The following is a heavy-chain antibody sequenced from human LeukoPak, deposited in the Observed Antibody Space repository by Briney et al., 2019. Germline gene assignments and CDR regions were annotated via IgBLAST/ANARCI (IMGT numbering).Heavy chain of an antibody. J-gene: IGHJ4*02. CDR1: GFTFSSYT. D-gene: IGHD5-24*01. V-gene: IGHV3-23*01. Sequence: GGSLRLSCAASGFTFSSYTMSWVRQAPGKGLEWVSAISGSGGSTYYADSVEGRFTISRDNSKNTLYLQMNSLRAEDTAVYYCAKSPARGGYNSDFDYWGQGTLVTVSS. CDR2: ISGSGGST. CDR3: AKSPARGGYNSDFDY.